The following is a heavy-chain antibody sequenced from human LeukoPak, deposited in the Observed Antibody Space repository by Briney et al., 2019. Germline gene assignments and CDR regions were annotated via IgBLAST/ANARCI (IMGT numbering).Heavy chain of an antibody. CDR1: GFTFSSNW. J-gene: IGHJ4*02. D-gene: IGHD1-7*01. CDR3: ARDSYNWNFEYFDS. Sequence: GGSLRLSCAASGFTFSSNWMSWVRRAPGKGLEWVANIKQDGSEKYYVDSVKGRFTISRDNAKNSLYLQMNSLRAEDTAVYYCARDSYNWNFEYFDSWGQGTLVTVSS. V-gene: IGHV3-7*05. CDR2: IKQDGSEK.